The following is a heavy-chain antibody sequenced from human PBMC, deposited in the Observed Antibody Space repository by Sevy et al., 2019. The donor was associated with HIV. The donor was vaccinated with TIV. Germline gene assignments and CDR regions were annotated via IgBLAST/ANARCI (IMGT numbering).Heavy chain of an antibody. D-gene: IGHD3-22*01. CDR1: GFNFSPYA. Sequence: GGFLRLSCAASGFNFSPYAMHWVRQGPGKGLEWVATISSDGSTRSYVDSVKDRFSISRDNSKNTLYLQMNNLTPEDTAVFCCAKEGYYYDSRSSDWFDPWGQGTLVTVSS. CDR3: AKEGYYYDSRSSDWFDP. V-gene: IGHV3-30*18. J-gene: IGHJ5*02. CDR2: ISSDGSTR.